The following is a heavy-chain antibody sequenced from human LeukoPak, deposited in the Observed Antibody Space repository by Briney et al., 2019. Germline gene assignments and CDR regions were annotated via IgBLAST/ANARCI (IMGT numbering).Heavy chain of an antibody. D-gene: IGHD2-2*01. V-gene: IGHV4-38-2*02. CDR1: GYSISSDYY. CDR2: IYHRGST. J-gene: IGHJ4*02. Sequence: SETLSLTCTVSGYSISSDYYWGWIRQPPGKGLEWIGSIYHRGSTYYNPSLKSRVTISVDTSKNQFSLKLSSVTAAGTALYYCATLPANQLRGFDYWGQGTLVTVSS. CDR3: ATLPANQLRGFDY.